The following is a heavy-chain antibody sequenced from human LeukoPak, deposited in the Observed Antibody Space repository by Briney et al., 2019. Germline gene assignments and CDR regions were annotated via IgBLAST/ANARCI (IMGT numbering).Heavy chain of an antibody. J-gene: IGHJ4*02. D-gene: IGHD6-13*01. Sequence: SETLSLTCTVSGGSISSNVYYWRWIRQPPGKGLEWIGYIYYSGSTYYSPSLKSRLIMSVDTSKNQFSLKLSFVTAADTALYYCVRGLDSSSYVDSWGQGTLVTVSS. CDR2: IYYSGST. CDR1: GGSISSNVYY. V-gene: IGHV4-30-4*01. CDR3: VRGLDSSSYVDS.